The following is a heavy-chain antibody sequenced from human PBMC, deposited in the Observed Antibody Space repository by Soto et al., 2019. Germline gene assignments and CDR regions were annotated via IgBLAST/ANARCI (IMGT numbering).Heavy chain of an antibody. J-gene: IGHJ3*02. CDR1: GFTFSSYT. Sequence: EVQLVESGGGLVKPGGSLRLSCAASGFTFSSYTMNWVRQAPGKGLEWVSSITSSSSYIYYADSVKGRFTISRDNAKNSLFLQMNSLRAEDTAVYYCAREDRYYYDSSGFDAFDIWGQGTMVTVSS. CDR3: AREDRYYYDSSGFDAFDI. V-gene: IGHV3-21*01. D-gene: IGHD3-22*01. CDR2: ITSSSSYI.